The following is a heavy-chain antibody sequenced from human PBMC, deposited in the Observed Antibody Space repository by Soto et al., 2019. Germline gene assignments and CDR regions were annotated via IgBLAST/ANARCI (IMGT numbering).Heavy chain of an antibody. CDR3: ARSTEWNAFEL. Sequence: EEQLVETGGGLIQPGGSLRLSCAVSGFTVIRDYMNWVRQAPGKGLEWVSVIYSGGTTYHADSVKGRFTISRDNSGNTLFLQMNSLRAEETAMYYCARSTEWNAFELWGQGTMVTVSS. CDR2: IYSGGTT. J-gene: IGHJ3*01. V-gene: IGHV3-53*02. D-gene: IGHD3-3*01. CDR1: GFTVIRDY.